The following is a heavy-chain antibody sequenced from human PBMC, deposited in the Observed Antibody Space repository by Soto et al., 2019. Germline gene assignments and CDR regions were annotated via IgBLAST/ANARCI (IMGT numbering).Heavy chain of an antibody. D-gene: IGHD5-12*01. Sequence: QEQLVESGGGVVQAGRSLRLSCAASGFTFNFFGMHWVRQAPGKGLEWVAVISYDGSEKYYADSVKGRFTMSRDNSKNMVYLEMSSLTPEATSVYYCAKERRYSFDAFDIWGPGTMVTVSS. V-gene: IGHV3-30*18. J-gene: IGHJ3*02. CDR1: GFTFNFFG. CDR2: ISYDGSEK. CDR3: AKERRYSFDAFDI.